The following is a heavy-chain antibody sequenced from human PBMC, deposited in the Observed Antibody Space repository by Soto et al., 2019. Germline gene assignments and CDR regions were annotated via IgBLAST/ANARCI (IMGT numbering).Heavy chain of an antibody. Sequence: GASVKVSCKASGGTFSSYAISWVRQAPGQGLEWMGGIIPIFGTANYAQKFQGRVTITADESTSTACMELSSLRSEDTAVYYCARTVTTYYYYGMDVWGQGTTVTVSS. J-gene: IGHJ6*02. CDR3: ARTVTTYYYYGMDV. CDR1: GGTFSSYA. D-gene: IGHD4-17*01. CDR2: IIPIFGTA. V-gene: IGHV1-69*13.